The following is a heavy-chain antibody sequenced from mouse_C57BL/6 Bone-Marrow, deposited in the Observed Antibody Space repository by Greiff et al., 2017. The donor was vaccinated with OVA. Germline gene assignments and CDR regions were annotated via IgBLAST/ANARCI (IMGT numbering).Heavy chain of an antibody. J-gene: IGHJ3*01. CDR2: IDPENGYT. CDR3: TTLLGFAY. CDR1: GFNIKDDY. V-gene: IGHV14-4*01. Sequence: EVKLQESGAELVRPGASVKLSCTASGFNIKDDYMHWVKQRPEQGLEWIGWIDPENGYTEYASKFQGKATITADTSSNTAYLQLSSLTSEDTAVYYCTTLLGFAYWGQGTLVTVSA.